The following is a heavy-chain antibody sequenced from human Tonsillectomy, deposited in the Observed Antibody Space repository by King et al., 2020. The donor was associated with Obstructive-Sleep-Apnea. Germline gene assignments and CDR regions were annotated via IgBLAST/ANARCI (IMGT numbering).Heavy chain of an antibody. J-gene: IGHJ6*02. V-gene: IGHV3-23*04. CDR1: GFTFSNFA. Sequence: VQLVESGGGLVQPGGSLRLSCAASGFTFSNFAMNWVRQAPGKGPEWVSSITGSGASTYYADSVKGRFTISRDNFKDVLYLQMSRLRGEDTAVYYCAKSLGGFPYYYGMDVWGQGTTVTVSS. CDR2: ITGSGAST. CDR3: AKSLGGFPYYYGMDV.